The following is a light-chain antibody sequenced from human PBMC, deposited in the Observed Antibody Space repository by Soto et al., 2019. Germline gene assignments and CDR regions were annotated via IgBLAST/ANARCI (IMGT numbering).Light chain of an antibody. CDR2: EVS. V-gene: IGLV2-14*01. J-gene: IGLJ2*01. CDR1: SSDVGGYNH. CDR3: SSYTSSSTWV. Sequence: QSALTQPASVSGSPGQSITISCTGTSSDVGGYNHVSWYQQHPGKAPKVIIYEVSNRPSGISNRFSGSKSGNTASLTISGLQAEDEAEYYCSSYTSSSTWVFGGGTKLTVL.